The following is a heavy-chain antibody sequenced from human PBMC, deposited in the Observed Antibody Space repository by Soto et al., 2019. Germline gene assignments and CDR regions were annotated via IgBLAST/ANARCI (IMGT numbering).Heavy chain of an antibody. D-gene: IGHD3-10*01. J-gene: IGHJ3*02. CDR3: ARGAGSYFRRVVGAFDI. CDR2: IKQDGSEK. Sequence: GGSLRLSCAASGFTFSSYWMTWVRQAPGKGLEWVANIKQDGSEKFYVDSVKGRFTISRDNAKNSLYMQMNSLRAEDTAVYYCARGAGSYFRRVVGAFDIWGQGTMVTVSS. CDR1: GFTFSSYW. V-gene: IGHV3-7*04.